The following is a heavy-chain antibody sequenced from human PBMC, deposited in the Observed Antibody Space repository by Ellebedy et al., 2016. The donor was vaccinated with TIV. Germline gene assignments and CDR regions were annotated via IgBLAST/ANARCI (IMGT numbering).Heavy chain of an antibody. Sequence: ASVKVSXXASGYTFTSYDINWVRQATGQGLEWMGCDNTGYAQKFQGRVTMTKNTSISTAYMELSSLRSEDTAVYYCARADCTSTSCTFDYWGQGTLVTVSS. D-gene: IGHD2-2*01. CDR3: ARADCTSTSCTFDY. CDR2: DNT. J-gene: IGHJ4*02. V-gene: IGHV1-8*01. CDR1: GYTFTSYD.